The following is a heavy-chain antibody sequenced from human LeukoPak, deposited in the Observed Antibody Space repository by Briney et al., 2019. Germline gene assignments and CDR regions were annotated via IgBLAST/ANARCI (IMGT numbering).Heavy chain of an antibody. CDR3: TRYDSSRFDP. CDR2: IAYDGSKK. J-gene: IGHJ5*02. Sequence: GRSLRLSCAGSGFTFSGYGMHWVRQAPGKGLEWVAGIAYDGSKKHYADSVKGRFTISRDNSRNTMDLQMNSLGGEDTAVYHCTRYDSSRFDPWGQGTVVTVSS. D-gene: IGHD5-12*01. V-gene: IGHV3-30*03. CDR1: GFTFSGYG.